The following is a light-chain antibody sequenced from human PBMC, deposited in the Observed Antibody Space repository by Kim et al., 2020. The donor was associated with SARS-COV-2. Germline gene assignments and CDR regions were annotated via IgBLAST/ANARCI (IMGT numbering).Light chain of an antibody. CDR2: AAS. Sequence: DIQMTQSPSSLSASVGDRVTITCRASQGISNYLAWYQQKPGKVPKLLIYAASTLQSGVPSRFSGSGSGTDFTLTISSLHPEDVATYYCQKYNSAPPLTFGGGTKVDIK. CDR1: QGISNY. CDR3: QKYNSAPPLT. V-gene: IGKV1-27*01. J-gene: IGKJ4*01.